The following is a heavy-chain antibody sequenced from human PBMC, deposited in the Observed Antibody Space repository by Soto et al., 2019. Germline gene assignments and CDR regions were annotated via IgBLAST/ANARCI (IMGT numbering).Heavy chain of an antibody. V-gene: IGHV3-33*01. CDR1: GFTFSSYG. CDR3: VRDLTAWYFDS. D-gene: IGHD2-21*02. J-gene: IGHJ4*02. Sequence: GGSLRLSCAASGFTFSSYGMHWVRQAPGKGLEWVAIIWYDGSNKYYADSVKGRFTISRDNSKNTLYLQMNDLRAEDTAVYYCVRDLTAWYFDSWGQGIRVTVSS. CDR2: IWYDGSNK.